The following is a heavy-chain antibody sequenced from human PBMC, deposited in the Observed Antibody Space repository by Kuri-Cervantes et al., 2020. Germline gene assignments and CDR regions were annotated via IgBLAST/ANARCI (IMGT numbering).Heavy chain of an antibody. J-gene: IGHJ5*02. CDR2: IRYDGGDK. CDR3: ARDSIAVRPGWFDP. D-gene: IGHD6-6*01. V-gene: IGHV3-30*02. CDR1: GFTFSSYG. Sequence: GGSLRLSCAASGFTFSSYGMHWVRLAPGKGLEWVAFIRYDGGDKFHADSLRGRFTISRDNSKNTLYLQMNSLRAEDTAVYYCARDSIAVRPGWFDPWGQGTLVTVSS.